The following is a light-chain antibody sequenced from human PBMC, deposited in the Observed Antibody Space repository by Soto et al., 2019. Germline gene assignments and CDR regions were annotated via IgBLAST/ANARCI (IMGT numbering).Light chain of an antibody. J-gene: IGKJ3*01. CDR3: QQFNNYQFT. V-gene: IGKV1D-13*01. CDR2: DAS. Sequence: ASQLTQSPSSLAASVGDRVTITCRASQGISSALAWYQQKPGKAPKLLIYDASSLERGGPSRFSRSGSGTDFTVTIGRLQHEDFETYYCQQFNNYQFTFGPGHKVDIK. CDR1: QGISSA.